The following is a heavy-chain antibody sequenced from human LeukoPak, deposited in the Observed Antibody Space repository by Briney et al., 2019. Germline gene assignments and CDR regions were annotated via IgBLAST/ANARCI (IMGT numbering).Heavy chain of an antibody. V-gene: IGHV4-59*01. CDR2: TSYSGRT. J-gene: IGHJ4*02. Sequence: PSETLSLTCTVSGGSIRSYYWSWIRQSPGKGLEWIGYTSYSGRTNSNPSLKSRVTLSVDTSKSQFSLRLASVTAADTAVYYCARSALDNTRFYYVPFDYWGLGALVTVSS. D-gene: IGHD3-22*01. CDR1: GGSIRSYY. CDR3: ARSALDNTRFYYVPFDY.